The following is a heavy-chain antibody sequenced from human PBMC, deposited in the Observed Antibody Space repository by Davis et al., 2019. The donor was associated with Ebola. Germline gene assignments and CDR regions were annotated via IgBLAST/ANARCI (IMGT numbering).Heavy chain of an antibody. CDR1: GFTFSAYS. CDR3: TRDNSYAFDI. CDR2: IWVGSSTT. Sequence: ESLKISCAASGFTFSAYSMNWVRQAPGKGLEWISHIWVGSSTTHYADSVKGRFTISSDNAKNSLYLQMNSLRDEDTAVYYCTRDNSYAFDIWGQGTMVAVSS. V-gene: IGHV3-48*02. J-gene: IGHJ3*02. D-gene: IGHD4-11*01.